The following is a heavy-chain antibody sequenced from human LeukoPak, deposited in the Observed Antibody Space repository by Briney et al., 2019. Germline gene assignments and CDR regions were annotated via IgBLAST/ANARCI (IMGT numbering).Heavy chain of an antibody. CDR3: AKDGPLVRGVIDY. CDR2: IKQDGSEK. V-gene: IGHV3-7*01. J-gene: IGHJ4*02. Sequence: GGSLRLSCAASGFTFSSYWMSWVRQAPGKGLEWVANIKQDGSEKYYVDSVKGRFTISRDNAKNSLYLQMNSLRAEDTAVYYCAKDGPLVRGVIDYWGQGTLVTVSS. CDR1: GFTFSSYW. D-gene: IGHD3-10*01.